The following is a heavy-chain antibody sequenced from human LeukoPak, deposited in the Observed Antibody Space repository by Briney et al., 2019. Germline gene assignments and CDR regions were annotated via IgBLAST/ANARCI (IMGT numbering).Heavy chain of an antibody. Sequence: SETLSLTCTVSGYSISSGYYWGWIRPPPGKGLEWIGSIYHSGSTYYNPSLKSRVTISVDTSKNQFSLKLSSVTAADTAVYYCARGDTMSESPHLDAWGKGTTVTVSS. J-gene: IGHJ6*04. D-gene: IGHD3-22*01. CDR2: IYHSGST. CDR3: ARGDTMSESPHLDA. CDR1: GYSISSGYY. V-gene: IGHV4-38-2*02.